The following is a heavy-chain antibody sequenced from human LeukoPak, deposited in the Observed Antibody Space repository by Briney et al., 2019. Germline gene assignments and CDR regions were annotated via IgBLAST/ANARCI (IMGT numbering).Heavy chain of an antibody. D-gene: IGHD3-10*01. CDR2: INGIGATT. Sequence: GGSLRLSCAASGFTFSSYAMTWVRQVPGKGLEWVSTINGIGATTFYADSVKGRFTVSRDNSKNTLYLQMNSLRAEDTAIYYCAKYPGGSRRRWFDPWGQGTLVTVSS. J-gene: IGHJ5*02. V-gene: IGHV3-23*01. CDR3: AKYPGGSRRRWFDP. CDR1: GFTFSSYA.